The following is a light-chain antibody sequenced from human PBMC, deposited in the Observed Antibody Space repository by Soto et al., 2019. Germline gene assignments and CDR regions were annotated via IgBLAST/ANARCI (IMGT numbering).Light chain of an antibody. V-gene: IGLV2-8*01. CDR3: SSYAGSNNFV. CDR2: EVS. J-gene: IGLJ2*01. CDR1: SSDVGGYNY. Sequence: QYALTQPPSASGSPGQSVTISCTGTSSDVGGYNYVSWYQQHPGKAPKLMIYEVSKRPSGVPDRFSGSKSGNTASLTVSGLQAEDEADYYCSSYAGSNNFVFGGGTKLTVL.